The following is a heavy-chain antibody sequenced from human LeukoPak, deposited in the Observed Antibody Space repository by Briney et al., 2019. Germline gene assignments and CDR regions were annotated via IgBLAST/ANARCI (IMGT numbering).Heavy chain of an antibody. V-gene: IGHV3-21*01. CDR1: GFTFSSYS. J-gene: IGHJ4*02. CDR2: ISISSSYI. D-gene: IGHD4-11*01. CDR3: ARDDYSNPFDY. Sequence: PGGSLRLSCAASGFTFSSYSMNWVRQAPGKGLEWVSSISISSSYIYYADSVKGRFTISRDNAKNSLYLQMNSLRSEDTAVYYCARDDYSNPFDYWSQGTLVTVPS.